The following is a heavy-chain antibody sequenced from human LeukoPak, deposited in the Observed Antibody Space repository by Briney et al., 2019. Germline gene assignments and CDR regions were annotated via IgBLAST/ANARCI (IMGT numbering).Heavy chain of an antibody. Sequence: AAVTVTFTCTAYTFTDNHLYWMRQAPAQGLEGMGWIYPNNGGTNYAQKFQGRVTMTKDTSISTAYMELSRVQSADTAVYYCARDGDSVMVEFDYWGQGTLVTVSS. J-gene: IGHJ4*02. CDR2: IYPNNGGT. CDR1: AYTFTDNH. CDR3: ARDGDSVMVEFDY. D-gene: IGHD5-18*01. V-gene: IGHV1-2*02.